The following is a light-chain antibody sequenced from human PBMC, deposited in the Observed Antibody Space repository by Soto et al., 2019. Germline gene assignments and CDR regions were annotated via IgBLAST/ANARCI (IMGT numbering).Light chain of an antibody. CDR1: NSDVGIYDF. V-gene: IGLV2-14*01. J-gene: IGLJ1*01. CDR3: ISYTSDDVRYV. Sequence: SGLTRPASVSGTPGRSITMSCTGSNSDVGIYDFVSWYQHHPGRAPKLIVSEVSHRPSGVSNRFSGSKSGNTASLTISGLQSEDEADYYCISYTSDDVRYVFGTGTKVTVL. CDR2: EVS.